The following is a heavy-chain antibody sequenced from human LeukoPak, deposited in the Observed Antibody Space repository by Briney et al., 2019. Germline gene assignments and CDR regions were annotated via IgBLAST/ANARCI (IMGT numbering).Heavy chain of an antibody. CDR2: ISSGGTYE. D-gene: IGHD5-12*01. J-gene: IGHJ4*02. CDR3: AKEPVARHFDY. Sequence: PGGSLRLSCAASGFTFSNYAMHWVRQAPGKGLEWVSLISSGGTYEYYADSVKGRFTISRDNSKNTLYLQLNSLRTEDTAVYYCAKEPVARHFDYWGQGTLVTVSS. CDR1: GFTFSNYA. V-gene: IGHV3-30*07.